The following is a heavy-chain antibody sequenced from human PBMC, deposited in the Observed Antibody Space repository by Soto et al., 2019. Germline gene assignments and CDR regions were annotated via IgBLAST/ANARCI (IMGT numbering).Heavy chain of an antibody. CDR1: GYTFTSSA. D-gene: IGHD3-10*01. J-gene: IGHJ4*02. Sequence: ASVKVSCKASGYTFTSSAMHWVRQAPGQRLEWMGWINAGNGNTKYSQKFQGRVTITRDTSASTAYMELSGLRSEDTAVYSCARDLGFGLSDYWGQGTLVTVSS. CDR3: ARDLGFGLSDY. V-gene: IGHV1-3*01. CDR2: INAGNGNT.